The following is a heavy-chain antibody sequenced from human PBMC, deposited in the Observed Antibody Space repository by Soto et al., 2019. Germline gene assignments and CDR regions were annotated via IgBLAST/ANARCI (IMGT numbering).Heavy chain of an antibody. J-gene: IGHJ6*02. D-gene: IGHD2-2*01. CDR3: ARFPILGLPAANYGLDV. CDR1: GDSISSGYHY. V-gene: IGHV4-31*03. Sequence: HVQLQESGPGLVKPSQTLSLTCTVSGDSISSGYHYWTWIRQFPGKGLEWLGYIHYTGSTYYRPSLRGRVTLSVDTSKNHFSLEVAAVTAADTAVYFCARFPILGLPAANYGLDVWGRGTTVTVSS. CDR2: IHYTGST.